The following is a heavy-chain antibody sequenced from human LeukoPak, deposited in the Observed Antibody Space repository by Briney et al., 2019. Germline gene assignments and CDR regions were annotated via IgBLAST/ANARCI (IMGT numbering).Heavy chain of an antibody. Sequence: GGSLRLSCAASGFTFSNAWMNWVRQAPGKGLERVGRIKTKTDGGTTDYAAPVKGRFTISRDDSKNTLYLQMNSLKTEDTAVYYCTRTRWLQLAFLDSWGQGTLVTVSS. V-gene: IGHV3-15*07. D-gene: IGHD5-24*01. CDR1: GFTFSNAW. J-gene: IGHJ4*02. CDR2: IKTKTDGGTT. CDR3: TRTRWLQLAFLDS.